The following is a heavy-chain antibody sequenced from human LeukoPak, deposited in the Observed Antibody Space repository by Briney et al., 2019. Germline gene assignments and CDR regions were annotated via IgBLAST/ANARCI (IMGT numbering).Heavy chain of an antibody. CDR2: ISYDGSNK. J-gene: IGHJ4*02. V-gene: IGHV3-30*18. Sequence: GGSLRLSCAAYGFTFSSYGMHWVRQAPGKGLEWVAVISYDGSNKYYADSVKDRFTIYRDNSKNTLYLQMNSLRAEDTAVYYCAKGYYYVWGSYRYPPGDYWGQGTLVTVSS. CDR1: GFTFSSYG. CDR3: AKGYYYVWGSYRYPPGDY. D-gene: IGHD3-16*02.